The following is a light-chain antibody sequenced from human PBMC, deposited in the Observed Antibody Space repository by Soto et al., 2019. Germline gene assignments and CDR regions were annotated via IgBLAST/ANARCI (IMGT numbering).Light chain of an antibody. V-gene: IGKV3-20*01. Sequence: ESVLTPVPGPPSFSPGEKATLSCRARQSVSSSYLAWYQQKPGQAPRLLIYGASSRATGIPDRFSGSGSGTDFTLTISRLEHEDFAVYYCQQYGSSPITFGQGTRLEIK. CDR2: GAS. CDR3: QQYGSSPIT. CDR1: QSVSSSY. J-gene: IGKJ5*01.